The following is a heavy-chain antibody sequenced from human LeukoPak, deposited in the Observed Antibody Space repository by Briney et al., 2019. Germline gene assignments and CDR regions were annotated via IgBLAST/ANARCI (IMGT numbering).Heavy chain of an antibody. CDR2: IYYSGST. CDR3: ARAVTSSPQTEYYFDY. J-gene: IGHJ4*02. CDR1: GGSISSYY. D-gene: IGHD2-2*01. Sequence: KSSETLSLTCTVSGGSISSYYWSWIRQPPGKGLEWIGYIYYSGSTNYNPSLKSRVTISVDTSKNQFSLKLSSVTAADTAVYYCARAVTSSPQTEYYFDYWGQGTLVTVSS. V-gene: IGHV4-59*01.